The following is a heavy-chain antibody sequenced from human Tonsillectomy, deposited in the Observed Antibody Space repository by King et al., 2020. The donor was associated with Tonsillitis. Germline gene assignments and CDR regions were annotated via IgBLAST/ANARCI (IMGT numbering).Heavy chain of an antibody. CDR1: GFTFSSYG. CDR3: AKGPRWDYGDSWFDP. V-gene: IGHV3-30*02. J-gene: IGHJ5*02. CDR2: IRYDGNNK. Sequence: QLAQSGGGVVQPGGSLRLSCAASGFTFSSYGMHWVRQAPGKGLEWVAFIRYDGNNKYYADSMKGRFTISRDNFKNTLYLQMNSLRAEDTAVYYCAKGPRWDYGDSWFDPWGQGTLVTVSS. D-gene: IGHD4-17*01.